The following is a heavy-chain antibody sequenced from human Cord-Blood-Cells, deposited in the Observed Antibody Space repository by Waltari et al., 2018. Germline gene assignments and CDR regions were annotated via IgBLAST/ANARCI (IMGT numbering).Heavy chain of an antibody. CDR1: GGSFSGYY. Sequence: QVQLQQWGAGLLKPSETLSLTCAVYGGSFSGYYWSWIRQPPGKGLEWIGEINHSGSTNSNPSLKSRVTISVDTSKNQFSLKLSSVTAADTAVYYCAQEGRYYDILTGYYYWGQGTLVTVSS. V-gene: IGHV4-34*01. D-gene: IGHD3-9*01. CDR3: AQEGRYYDILTGYYY. CDR2: INHSGST. J-gene: IGHJ4*02.